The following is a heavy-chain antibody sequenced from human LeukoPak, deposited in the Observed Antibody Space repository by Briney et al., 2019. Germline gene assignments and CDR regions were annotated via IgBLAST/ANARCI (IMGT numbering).Heavy chain of an antibody. J-gene: IGHJ4*02. CDR3: ARDRTVNSCGLTDY. CDR2: IIPIFGTA. CDR1: GGTFSSYA. D-gene: IGHD4-17*01. V-gene: IGHV1-69*06. Sequence: SVKVSCKASGGTFSSYAISWVRQAPGQGLEWMGGIIPIFGTANYAQKFQGRVTITADKSTSTAYMELSSLRSDDTAVYYCARDRTVNSCGLTDYWGQGTLVTVSS.